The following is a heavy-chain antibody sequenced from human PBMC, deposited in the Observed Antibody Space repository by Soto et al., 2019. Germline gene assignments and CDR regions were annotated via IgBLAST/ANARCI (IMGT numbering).Heavy chain of an antibody. CDR2: ISHTGSA. V-gene: IGHV4-30-2*01. CDR1: GGSISSSGYS. Sequence: QLQLQESGSRLVKPSQTLPLTCAVSGGSISSSGYSWSWLRQPPGKGLEWIGCISHTGSAYYNPCLRRRVIISIDESKNHFSLRLRSVTAADAAVYYCARTSYDILTGQLDAFDVWGQGTMVTVSS. CDR3: ARTSYDILTGQLDAFDV. J-gene: IGHJ3*01. D-gene: IGHD3-9*01.